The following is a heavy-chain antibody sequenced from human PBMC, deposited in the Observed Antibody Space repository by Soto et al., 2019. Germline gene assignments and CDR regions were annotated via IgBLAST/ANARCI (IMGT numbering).Heavy chain of an antibody. CDR2: LNPDSGET. CDR1: GYTFSSYD. Sequence: QLVQSGTEVKKSGASVKVSCKVFGYTFSSYDINWVRQPPRQGLEWRGWLNPDSGETGYAQKFQGRVTLTGNTAMRTAYMDLTGLRSEDTAVYYCARGLREAFDLWGQGTVIPFSS. J-gene: IGHJ4*02. V-gene: IGHV1-8*01. CDR3: ARGLREAFDL.